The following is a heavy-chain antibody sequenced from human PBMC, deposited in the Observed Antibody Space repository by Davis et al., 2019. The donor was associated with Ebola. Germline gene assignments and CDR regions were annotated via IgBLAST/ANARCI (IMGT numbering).Heavy chain of an antibody. J-gene: IGHJ4*02. CDR3: AVPQYTVGFDY. CDR2: IYYSGST. V-gene: IGHV4-39*01. D-gene: IGHD2-21*01. CDR1: GGSISSSSYY. Sequence: MPSETLSLTCTVSGGSISSSSYYWGWIRQPPGKGLEWIGSIYYSGSTYYNPSLKSRVTISVDTSKNQFSLKLSSVTAADTAVYYCAVPQYTVGFDYWGQGTLVTVSS.